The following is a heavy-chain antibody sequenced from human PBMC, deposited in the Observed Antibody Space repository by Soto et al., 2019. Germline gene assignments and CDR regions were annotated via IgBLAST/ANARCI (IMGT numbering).Heavy chain of an antibody. Sequence: SETLSLTCAVYGGSFSGYYWSWIRQPPGKGLEWIGEINHSGSTNYNPSLKSRVTISVDTSKNQFSLKLSSVTAADTAVYYCAREYCSGGSCSTRGYYMDVWGKGTTVTVS. CDR1: GGSFSGYY. CDR2: INHSGST. D-gene: IGHD2-15*01. V-gene: IGHV4-34*01. CDR3: AREYCSGGSCSTRGYYMDV. J-gene: IGHJ6*03.